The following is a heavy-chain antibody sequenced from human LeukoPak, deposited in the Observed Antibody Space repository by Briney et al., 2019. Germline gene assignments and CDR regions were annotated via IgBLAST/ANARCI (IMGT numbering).Heavy chain of an antibody. CDR2: IKGKVDGGTT. CDR1: GFXFTNAW. D-gene: IGHD5-18*01. V-gene: IGHV3-15*01. CDR3: TPGYSYGSYFDY. Sequence: PGGSLRLSCEVSGFXFTNAWMSWVRQAPGKGLEWVGGIKGKVDGGTTDYAAPVKGRFTISRDNSKNTLYLQMSSLKTEDTAVYYCTPGYSYGSYFDYWGQGTLVTVSS. J-gene: IGHJ4*02.